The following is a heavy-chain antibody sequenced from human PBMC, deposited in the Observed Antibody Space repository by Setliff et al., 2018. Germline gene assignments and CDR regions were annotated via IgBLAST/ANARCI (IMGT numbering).Heavy chain of an antibody. CDR2: IYYGGST. CDR1: GGSISDYY. Sequence: PSETLSLTCTVSGGSISDYYWSWIRQAPGKGLEWIGYIYYGGSTNYNPSLNSRVAISVDTSENQFSLKLSSVTAADTAVYYCASSYCSSTSCHYYFDYWGQGTLVTVSS. CDR3: ASSYCSSTSCHYYFDY. J-gene: IGHJ4*02. D-gene: IGHD2-2*01. V-gene: IGHV4-59*08.